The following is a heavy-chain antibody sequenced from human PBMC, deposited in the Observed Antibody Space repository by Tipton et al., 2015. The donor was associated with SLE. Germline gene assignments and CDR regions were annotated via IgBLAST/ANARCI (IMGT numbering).Heavy chain of an antibody. D-gene: IGHD3-9*01. CDR3: ARGVWLIGYYYYVDV. V-gene: IGHV5-51*03. J-gene: IGHJ6*03. CDR1: GYSFTSYW. CDR2: IYYSGST. Sequence: QLVQSGAEVKKPGESLKISCKGSGYSFTSYWIGWVRQMPGKGLEWIGHIYYSGSTNYNPSLKSRVTISIETSKNQFSLRLSPVTATDTAVYYCARGVWLIGYYYYVDVWGKGTTVTVSS.